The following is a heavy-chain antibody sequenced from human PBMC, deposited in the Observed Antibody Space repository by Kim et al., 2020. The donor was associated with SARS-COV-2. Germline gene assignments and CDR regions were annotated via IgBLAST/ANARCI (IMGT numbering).Heavy chain of an antibody. CDR3: ARDGWGEVRGANIDY. J-gene: IGHJ4*02. V-gene: IGHV3-30-3*01. CDR2: ISYDGSNK. CDR1: GFTFSSYA. D-gene: IGHD3-10*01. Sequence: GGSLRLSCAASGFTFSSYAMHWVRQAPGKGLEWVAVISYDGSNKYYADSVKGRFTISRDNSKNTLYLQMNSLRAEDTAVYYCARDGWGEVRGANIDYWGQGTLVTVSS.